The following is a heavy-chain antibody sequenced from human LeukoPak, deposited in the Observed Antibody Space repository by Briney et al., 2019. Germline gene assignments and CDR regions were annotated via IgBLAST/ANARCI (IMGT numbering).Heavy chain of an antibody. CDR1: GFTFSSYG. V-gene: IGHV3-33*01. Sequence: GGSLRLSCAASGFTFSSYGMHWVRQAPGKGLEWVAVIWYDGSNKYYADSVKGRFTISRDNSKNTLYLQMNSLRAEDTAVYYCASRGYSGYEDSGGMDVWGQGTTVTVSS. D-gene: IGHD5-12*01. CDR3: ASRGYSGYEDSGGMDV. J-gene: IGHJ6*02. CDR2: IWYDGSNK.